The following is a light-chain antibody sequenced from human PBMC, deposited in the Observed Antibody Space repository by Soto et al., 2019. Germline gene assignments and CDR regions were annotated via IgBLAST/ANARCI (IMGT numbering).Light chain of an antibody. V-gene: IGLV3-21*04. J-gene: IGLJ1*01. Sequence: SYELTQSPSVSVAPEKTATITCGGNNIGNKRVHWYRQKPGQAPVLLISYDSDQPSGIPERFSGSNSGNTATLTISRVEAGDEADYYCQVWDIMTDNYVFGSGTKVTVL. CDR3: QVWDIMTDNYV. CDR1: NIGNKR. CDR2: YDS.